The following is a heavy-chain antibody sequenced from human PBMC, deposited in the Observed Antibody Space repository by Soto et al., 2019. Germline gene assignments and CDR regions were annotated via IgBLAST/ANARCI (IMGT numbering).Heavy chain of an antibody. CDR3: ARDVVYCGGDCYHYNWCDP. V-gene: IGHV3-21*01. D-gene: IGHD2-21*02. CDR2: ISSSSSYI. CDR1: GFTFSSYS. J-gene: IGHJ5*02. Sequence: EVQLVESGGGLVKPGGSLRLSCAASGFTFSSYSMNWVRQAPGKGLEWVSSISSSSSYIYYADSVKGRFTISRDNAKNSLYLQMNSLGAEDTSVYYCARDVVYCGGDCYHYNWCDPWGQGILVTVSS.